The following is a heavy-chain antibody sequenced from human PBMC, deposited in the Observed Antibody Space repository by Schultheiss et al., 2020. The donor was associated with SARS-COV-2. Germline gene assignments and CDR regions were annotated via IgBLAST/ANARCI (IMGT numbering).Heavy chain of an antibody. CDR1: GLTVSSNY. V-gene: IGHV3-66*04. J-gene: IGHJ5*02. CDR3: ARQYSGSLDP. D-gene: IGHD1-26*01. Sequence: GGSLRLSCASSGLTVSSNYMSWVRQAPGKGLEWVSVIYGGGNTYYADSVKGRITISRDNSKNTLYLQMNSLGAEDTAVYYCARQYSGSLDPWGQGTLVTVSS. CDR2: IYGGGNT.